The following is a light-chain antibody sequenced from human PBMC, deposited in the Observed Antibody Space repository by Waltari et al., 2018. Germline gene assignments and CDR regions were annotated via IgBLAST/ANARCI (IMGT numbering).Light chain of an antibody. CDR2: HAS. Sequence: EIVLTQSPGTLSLSPGERATLSCRASQSIGIYLAWYQQKPGQAPRLLMYHASSRATGIPDRFSGSGSGTDFSLTNSRLEPEDFAVYYCQKYESLPATFGQGTKVEIK. V-gene: IGKV3-20*01. CDR1: QSIGIY. J-gene: IGKJ1*01. CDR3: QKYESLPAT.